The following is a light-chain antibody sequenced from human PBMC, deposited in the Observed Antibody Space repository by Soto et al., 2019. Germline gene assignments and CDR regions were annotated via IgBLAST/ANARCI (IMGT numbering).Light chain of an antibody. V-gene: IGKV1-5*01. J-gene: IGKJ1*01. Sequence: IQMAQSPSTLSASVGDRVTFPCRSSQNINAWLAWYQQKPGKAPKLLISDASSLESGVPSRFSGSGSGTEFTLTISGLQPDDFATYYCQHYRLYSPWTFGQGTKVDI. CDR2: DAS. CDR1: QNINAW. CDR3: QHYRLYSPWT.